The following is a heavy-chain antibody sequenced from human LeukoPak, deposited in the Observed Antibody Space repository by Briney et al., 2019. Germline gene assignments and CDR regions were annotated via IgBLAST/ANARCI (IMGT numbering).Heavy chain of an antibody. CDR3: AKDEGGINYYGSGSYIDYFDY. CDR1: GFSFSSYG. V-gene: IGHV3-30*02. D-gene: IGHD3-10*01. J-gene: IGHJ4*02. CDR2: IRYDGSNK. Sequence: GGSLRLSCAASGFSFSSYGMHWVRQAPGKGLEWVAFIRYDGSNKYYADSVKGRFTISRDNSKNTLYLQMNSLRAEDTAVYYCAKDEGGINYYGSGSYIDYFDYWGQGTLVTVSS.